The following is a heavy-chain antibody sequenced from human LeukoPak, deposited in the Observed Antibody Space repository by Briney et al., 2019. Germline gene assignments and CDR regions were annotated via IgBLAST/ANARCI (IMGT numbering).Heavy chain of an antibody. CDR2: IRYDGSNK. CDR3: AKVLSYSGYDSCDY. CDR1: GFTFSDYY. V-gene: IGHV3-30*02. J-gene: IGHJ4*02. D-gene: IGHD5-12*01. Sequence: PGGSLRLSCAASGFTFSDYYMSWIRQAPGKGLEWVAFIRYDGSNKYYADSVKGRFTISRDNSKNTLYLQMNSLRAEDTAVYYCAKVLSYSGYDSCDYWGQGTLVTVSS.